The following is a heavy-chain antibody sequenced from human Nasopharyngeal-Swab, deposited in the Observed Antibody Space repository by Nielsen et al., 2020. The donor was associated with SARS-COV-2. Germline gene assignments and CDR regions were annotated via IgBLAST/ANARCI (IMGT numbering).Heavy chain of an antibody. V-gene: IGHV3-48*02. CDR1: GFTFSDHS. CDR3: AKGIRGFDY. CDR2: ISGSGSTL. J-gene: IGHJ4*02. Sequence: GESLKISCAASGFTFSDHSMIWVRQAPGQGLEWVSYISGSGSTLYYADSVKGRITVSRDNAKSSVYLQMSSLRDEDTAVYYCAKGIRGFDYWGQGTLVTVSS.